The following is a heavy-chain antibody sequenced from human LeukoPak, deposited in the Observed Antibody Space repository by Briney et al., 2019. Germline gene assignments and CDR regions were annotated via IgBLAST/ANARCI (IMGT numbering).Heavy chain of an antibody. CDR1: GYNFISYW. CDR3: ARRYYDLGSYYFDY. V-gene: IGHV5-51*01. D-gene: IGHD3-10*01. J-gene: IGHJ4*02. Sequence: GESLKISCKGSGYNFISYWVGWVRQMPGKGLEWMGIIYPRDSDTRYSPSFQGQVTFSADKSINTAYLQWSSLKASDTAMYYCARRYYDLGSYYFDYWGQGTLVTVSS. CDR2: IYPRDSDT.